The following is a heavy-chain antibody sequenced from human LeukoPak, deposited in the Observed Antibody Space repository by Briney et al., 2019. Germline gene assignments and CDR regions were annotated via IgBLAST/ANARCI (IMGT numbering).Heavy chain of an antibody. D-gene: IGHD3-22*01. CDR2: IYYSGST. CDR1: GGSISSYY. Sequence: SETLSLTCTVSGGSISSYYWSWIRQPPGKGLEWIGYIYYSGSTNYNPSLKSRVTISVDTSKNQFSLKLSSVTAADTAVYYCARNYDSSGYYHDAFDIWGQGTMVTVSS. J-gene: IGHJ3*02. V-gene: IGHV4-59*01. CDR3: ARNYDSSGYYHDAFDI.